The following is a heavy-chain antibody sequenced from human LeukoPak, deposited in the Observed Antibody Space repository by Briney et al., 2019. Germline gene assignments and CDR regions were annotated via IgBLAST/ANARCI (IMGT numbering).Heavy chain of an antibody. D-gene: IGHD6-13*01. Sequence: GESLRISCKGSGYSFTNYWINWVRQMPGKGLEWMGKIDPNDSYTYYSPSFQGHVTISVDKSISTAYLQWSSLKASDTAIYYCATPAIAGVAYGMDVWGQGTTVTVSS. V-gene: IGHV5-10-1*01. J-gene: IGHJ6*02. CDR3: ATPAIAGVAYGMDV. CDR2: IDPNDSYT. CDR1: GYSFTNYW.